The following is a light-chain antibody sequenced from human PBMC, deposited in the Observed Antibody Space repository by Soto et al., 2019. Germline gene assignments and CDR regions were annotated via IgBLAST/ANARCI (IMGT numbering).Light chain of an antibody. CDR1: QNVRSN. CDR3: RQYDDWPS. Sequence: EIVMTQSPATLSVSPGERATLSCRASQNVRSNLAWYQQKPGQTPRLLIFGAYTRASGIPGRFSGSGSGTEFTLTISSLQSEDFAVYYCRQYDDWPSFGQGTKVDI. V-gene: IGKV3-15*01. J-gene: IGKJ1*01. CDR2: GAY.